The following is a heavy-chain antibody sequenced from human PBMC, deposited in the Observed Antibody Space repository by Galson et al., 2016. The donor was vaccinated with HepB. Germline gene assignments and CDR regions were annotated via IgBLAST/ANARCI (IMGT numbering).Heavy chain of an antibody. CDR3: ARQTYYDYVWGSYNSFDF. CDR1: GDSISSRAYH. D-gene: IGHD3-16*01. J-gene: IGHJ4*02. CDR2: IYYIGTT. Sequence: ETLSLTCSVSGDSISSRAYHWGWIRQPPGKGLEWIGSIYYIGTTYYNPSLKSRVSISVDTSKSQFSLTLHSMTAADTAVYYCARQTYYDYVWGSYNSFDFWGQGTVATVSS. V-gene: IGHV4-39*01.